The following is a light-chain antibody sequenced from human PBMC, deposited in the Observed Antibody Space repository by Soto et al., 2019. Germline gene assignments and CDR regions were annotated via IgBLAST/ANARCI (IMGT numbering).Light chain of an antibody. J-gene: IGLJ2*01. CDR1: NIGSKN. CDR2: FDS. Sequence: SYELTQPPSVSVAPGQTASIACGGSNIGSKNIHWYQQRPGQAPVLVIFFDSVRPSGIPARFSGSNSGNTATLTISRVEAGDEADYYCQTWGTGIRVFGGGTKLTVL. CDR3: QTWGTGIRV. V-gene: IGLV3-21*01.